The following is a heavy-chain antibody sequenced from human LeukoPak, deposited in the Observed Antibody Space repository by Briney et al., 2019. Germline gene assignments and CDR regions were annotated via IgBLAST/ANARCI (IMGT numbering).Heavy chain of an antibody. CDR2: ISSSSSYI. J-gene: IGHJ3*02. V-gene: IGHV3-21*01. D-gene: IGHD3-10*01. CDR3: ARAYYGSGSSYHI. Sequence: GGSLRLSCAASGFTFSSYSMNWVRQAPGKGLEWVSSISSSSSYIYYADSVKGRFTISRDNAKNSLYLQMNSLRAEDTAVYYCARAYYGSGSSYHIWGQGTMVTVSS. CDR1: GFTFSSYS.